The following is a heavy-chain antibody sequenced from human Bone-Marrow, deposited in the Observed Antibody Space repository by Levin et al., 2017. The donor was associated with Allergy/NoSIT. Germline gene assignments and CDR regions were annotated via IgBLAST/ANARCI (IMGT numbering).Heavy chain of an antibody. V-gene: IGHV3-23*01. CDR1: GFTFSSYA. D-gene: IGHD2-15*01. Sequence: GGSLRLSCAASGFTFSSYAMSWVRQAPGKGLEWVSAISGSGGSTYYADSVKGRFTISRDNSKNTLYLQMNSLRAEDTAVYYCAKDLGDCSGGSCYPNNWFDPWGQGTLVTVSS. CDR3: AKDLGDCSGGSCYPNNWFDP. CDR2: ISGSGGST. J-gene: IGHJ5*02.